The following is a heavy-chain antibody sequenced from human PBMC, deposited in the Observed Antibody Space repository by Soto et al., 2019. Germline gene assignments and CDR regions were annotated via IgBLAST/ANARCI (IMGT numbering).Heavy chain of an antibody. Sequence: SETLSLTCTVSGYSVTTGGDYWTWIRLPPGKGLEWLGYVFYSGSTNYNPSLNDRVAISLDKSKNQFSLTLKSVTAADTAVYFCARGGGNRKQHNDFWGPGSQVTVSS. CDR2: VFYSGST. CDR1: GYSVTTGGDY. V-gene: IGHV4-61*08. J-gene: IGHJ4*02. CDR3: ARGGGNRKQHNDF. D-gene: IGHD3-16*01.